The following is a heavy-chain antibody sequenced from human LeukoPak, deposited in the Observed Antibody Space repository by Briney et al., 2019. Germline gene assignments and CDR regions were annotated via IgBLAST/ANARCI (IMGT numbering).Heavy chain of an antibody. CDR2: ISAYNGNT. CDR1: GYTFTSYG. V-gene: IGHV1-18*01. J-gene: IGHJ4*02. Sequence: GASVKVSCKASGYTFTSYGISWVRQAPGQGLEWMGWISAYNGNTNYAQKLQDRVTMTTDTSTSTAYMELRSLRSDDTAVYYCARDQSFMGYYYDSSGYWGQGTLVTVSS. CDR3: ARDQSFMGYYYDSSGY. D-gene: IGHD3-22*01.